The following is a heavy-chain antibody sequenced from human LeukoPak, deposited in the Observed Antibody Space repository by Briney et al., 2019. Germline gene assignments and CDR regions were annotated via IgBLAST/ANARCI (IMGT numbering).Heavy chain of an antibody. D-gene: IGHD2-2*02. CDR2: IYYSGST. CDR3: ARAPGYCSSTSCYNRYYFDY. J-gene: IGHJ4*02. CDR1: GGSISRGVYY. Sequence: SETLSLTCTVSGGSISRGVYYWSWIRQHPGKRLEWIGYIYYSGSTYYNPSLKSRVTISVDTSKNQFSLKLCSVTAADTAVYYCARAPGYCSSTSCYNRYYFDYWGQGTLVTVSS. V-gene: IGHV4-31*03.